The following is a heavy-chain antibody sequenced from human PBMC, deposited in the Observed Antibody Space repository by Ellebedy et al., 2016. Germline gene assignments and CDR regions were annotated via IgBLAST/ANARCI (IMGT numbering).Heavy chain of an antibody. CDR2: INSDGTST. D-gene: IGHD1-26*01. CDR1: EFTFSSYW. J-gene: IGHJ4*02. V-gene: IGHV3-74*01. CDR3: ARVGDRYSGGYQGFEN. Sequence: GESLKISCAASEFTFSSYWMHWVRQAPGKGLVWVSGINSDGTSTTYADSVKGRFTISRDNAKNTLYLQMNSLRAEETAWYFCARVGDRYSGGYQGFENWGQGTLVRVSS.